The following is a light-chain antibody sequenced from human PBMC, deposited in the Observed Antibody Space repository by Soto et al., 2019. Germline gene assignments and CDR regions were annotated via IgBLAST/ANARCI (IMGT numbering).Light chain of an antibody. CDR3: QQHGSSPFT. J-gene: IGKJ3*01. CDR1: QSVTSSY. V-gene: IGKV3-20*01. Sequence: EVVLTQSPGTLSLSPGERATLSCRASQSVTSSYLAWYQQKPGQAPRLLIYGASTRATGIPDRFSASGSVTDFTLTISRLEPEDVAVYYCQQHGSSPFTFGPGTKVDIK. CDR2: GAS.